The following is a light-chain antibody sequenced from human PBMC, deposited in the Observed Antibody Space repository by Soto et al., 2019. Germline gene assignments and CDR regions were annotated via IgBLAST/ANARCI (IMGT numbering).Light chain of an antibody. CDR1: NIGSKS. V-gene: IGLV3-21*02. J-gene: IGLJ2*01. CDR2: DDS. Sequence: SSELTQPPSVSVAPGQTARITCGGNNIGSKSVHWYQQKPGQAPVLVVYDDSDRRSGIPERFSGSNSGNTATLTIRRVEAGDEADYYCQVWNSSSDDVVFGGGTKLTVL. CDR3: QVWNSSSDDVV.